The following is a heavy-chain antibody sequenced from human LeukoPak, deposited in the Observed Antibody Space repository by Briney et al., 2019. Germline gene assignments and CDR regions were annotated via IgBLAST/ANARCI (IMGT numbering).Heavy chain of an antibody. V-gene: IGHV1-18*01. CDR3: ARVGYSGSYRSDAFDI. J-gene: IGHJ3*02. D-gene: IGHD1-26*01. CDR2: ISAYNGNI. Sequence: ASVTVSCTASGYTFTSYGISWVRQAPGQGLEWMGWISAYNGNINYAQKLQGRVTMTTDTSTSTAYMELRSLRSDDTAVYYCARVGYSGSYRSDAFDIWGQGTMVTVSS. CDR1: GYTFTSYG.